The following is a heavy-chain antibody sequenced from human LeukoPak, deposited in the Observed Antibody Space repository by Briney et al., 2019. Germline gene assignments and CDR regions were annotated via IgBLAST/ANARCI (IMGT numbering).Heavy chain of an antibody. CDR1: GFTFSTCS. D-gene: IGHD5-18*01. CDR2: ISSTTSAT. V-gene: IGHV3-48*02. CDR3: AREDCSGYSYGYIDY. J-gene: IGHJ4*02. Sequence: GGSLRLSCAASGFTFSTCSMNWVRQAPGKGLEWLSYISSTTSATYYGESVKGRFTISRDNAKNSLYLQMNSLRDEDTAVYYCAREDCSGYSYGYIDYWGQGTQVTVSS.